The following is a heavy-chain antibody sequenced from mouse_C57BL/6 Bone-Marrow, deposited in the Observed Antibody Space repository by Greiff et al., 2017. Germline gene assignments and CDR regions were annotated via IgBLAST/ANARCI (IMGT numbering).Heavy chain of an antibody. CDR1: GYTFTSYT. Sequence: VKLMESGAELARPGASVKMSCKASGYTFTSYTMHWVKQRPGQGLEWIGYINPSSGYTKYNQKFKDKATLNADKSSSTAYMQLSRLTSEDSAVYYCARSFAYWGQGTLVTVSA. V-gene: IGHV1-4*01. CDR3: ARSFAY. J-gene: IGHJ3*01. CDR2: INPSSGYT.